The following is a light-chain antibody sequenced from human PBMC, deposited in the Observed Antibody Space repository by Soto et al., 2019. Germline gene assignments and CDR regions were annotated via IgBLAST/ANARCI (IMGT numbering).Light chain of an antibody. CDR2: YAS. V-gene: IGKV3-15*01. CDR3: QQYNNWPPIT. Sequence: EIMMTQSPATLSVSPGERATLSCRASQSVSNNLAWYQQKPGQAPRLLIYYASTRATGIPVRFSGSGSGTEFPLTISSLPSEDFALYYCQQYNNWPPITFGQGTRLEIK. J-gene: IGKJ5*01. CDR1: QSVSNN.